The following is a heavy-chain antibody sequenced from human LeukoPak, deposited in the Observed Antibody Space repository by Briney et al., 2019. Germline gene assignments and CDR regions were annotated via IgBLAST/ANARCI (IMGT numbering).Heavy chain of an antibody. J-gene: IGHJ4*02. CDR2: VHKSGST. V-gene: IGHV4-4*02. CDR3: AKEIVGAPTPGAY. D-gene: IGHD1-26*01. CDR1: TDSITSNW. Sequence: SETLSLTCAVSTDSITSNWWSWVCQPPGKGLEWIWEVHKSGSTNYYPSLQSRVTISIDKSKNQIALELTSVTAADTAVYYCAKEIVGAPTPGAYWGQGILVTVSS.